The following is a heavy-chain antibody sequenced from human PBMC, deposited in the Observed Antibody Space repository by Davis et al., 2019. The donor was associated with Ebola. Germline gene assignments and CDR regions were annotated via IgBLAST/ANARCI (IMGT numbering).Heavy chain of an antibody. Sequence: HTGGSLRLSCADSVITFSSYAMTWVRQAPGKGLVWVSRISPDGGRTGYADSVKGRFTISRDNAKNTVYLQMNSLKAEDTAVYYCTRDFDRVREWGQGTLVTVSS. CDR1: VITFSSYA. CDR3: TRDFDRVRE. V-gene: IGHV3-74*01. J-gene: IGHJ4*02. D-gene: IGHD3-22*01. CDR2: ISPDGGRT.